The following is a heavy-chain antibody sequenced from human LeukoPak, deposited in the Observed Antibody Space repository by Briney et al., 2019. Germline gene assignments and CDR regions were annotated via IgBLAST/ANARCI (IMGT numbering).Heavy chain of an antibody. D-gene: IGHD6-19*01. Sequence: GASVKVSCKASGYSFTGYYMHWVRPAPGQGLAWMGWINPNSGGTNYAQKFQGRVTMTRDTSISTAYMELSRLRSDDTAVYYCARDTLDSSGWYNWGQGTLVTVSS. J-gene: IGHJ4*02. V-gene: IGHV1-2*02. CDR1: GYSFTGYY. CDR2: INPNSGGT. CDR3: ARDTLDSSGWYN.